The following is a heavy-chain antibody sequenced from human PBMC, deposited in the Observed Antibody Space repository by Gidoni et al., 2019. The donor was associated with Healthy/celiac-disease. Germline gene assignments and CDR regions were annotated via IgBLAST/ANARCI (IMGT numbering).Heavy chain of an antibody. Sequence: PGDSDTRYSPSFQGQVTISADKSISTAHLQWSSLKASDTAMYYCARHAGDYGGNSGVDFQHWGQGTLVTVSS. CDR3: ARHAGDYGGNSGVDFQH. D-gene: IGHD4-17*01. CDR2: PGDSDT. V-gene: IGHV5-51*01. J-gene: IGHJ1*01.